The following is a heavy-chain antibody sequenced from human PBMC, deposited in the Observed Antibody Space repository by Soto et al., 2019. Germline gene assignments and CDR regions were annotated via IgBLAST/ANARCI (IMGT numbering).Heavy chain of an antibody. V-gene: IGHV4-39*01. Sequence: PSETLSLTCTVSGGSISSYSWGWIRQPPGKGLDWIGTFHYSGRTYYSPSLESRVTISVDTSKNQFSLKVSSVTAADTAVFYCARLAGYCSGTSCYGYYGMDVWGQGTTVTVSS. CDR1: GGSISSYS. J-gene: IGHJ6*02. CDR2: FHYSGRT. D-gene: IGHD2-2*01. CDR3: ARLAGYCSGTSCYGYYGMDV.